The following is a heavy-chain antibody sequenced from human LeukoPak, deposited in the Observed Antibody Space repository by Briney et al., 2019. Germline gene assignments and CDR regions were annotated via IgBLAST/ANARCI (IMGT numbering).Heavy chain of an antibody. J-gene: IGHJ4*02. CDR2: IYTSGGT. CDR3: ARDQALNWNYDVFDY. Sequence: SETLSLTCTVSGDSISSNYWSWIRQPAGKGLEWIGRIYTSGGTDYNPFLKSRVTMSVDTSKNQVSLKLSSVTAADTALYYCARDQALNWNYDVFDYWGQGALVTVSS. V-gene: IGHV4-4*07. CDR1: GDSISSNY. D-gene: IGHD1-7*01.